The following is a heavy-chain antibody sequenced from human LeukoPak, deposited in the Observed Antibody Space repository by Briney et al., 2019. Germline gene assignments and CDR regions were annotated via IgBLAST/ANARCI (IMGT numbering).Heavy chain of an antibody. V-gene: IGHV4-59*01. J-gene: IGHJ4*02. CDR1: GGSISSYY. CDR3: ARGGTMIETIDY. Sequence: SETLSLTCTVSGGSISSYYWSWIRQPPGKGPEWIGYIYYSGSTNYNPSLKSRVTISVDTSKNQFSLKLSSVTAADTAVYYCARGGTMIETIDYWGQGTLVTVSS. CDR2: IYYSGST. D-gene: IGHD3-22*01.